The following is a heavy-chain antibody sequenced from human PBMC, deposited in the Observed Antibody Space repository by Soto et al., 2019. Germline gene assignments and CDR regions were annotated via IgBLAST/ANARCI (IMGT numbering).Heavy chain of an antibody. V-gene: IGHV3-21*01. J-gene: IGHJ6*02. D-gene: IGHD3-3*01. CDR1: DFTFSTYS. CDR3: ARDSFTIFGGGMDV. CDR2: ISATSNHI. Sequence: GGSLRLSCVASDFTFSTYSMNWVRQAPGKGLEWVAYISATSNHIYYADSLKGRFTISRDNAKSSLYLHMNSLRAEDTAVYFCARDSFTIFGGGMDVWGQGTTVTVSS.